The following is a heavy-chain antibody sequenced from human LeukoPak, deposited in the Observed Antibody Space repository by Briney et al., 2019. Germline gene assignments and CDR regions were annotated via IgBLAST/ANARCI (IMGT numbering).Heavy chain of an antibody. V-gene: IGHV4-4*07. CDR3: AKMGANFDSSGYSRWFEP. J-gene: IGHJ5*02. D-gene: IGHD3-22*01. CDR1: GGSISSYY. Sequence: SETLSLTCTVSGGSISSYYWSWIRQPAGKGLEWIGRIYTSGSTNYNPSLKSRVTISLDWSKSQFSLELNSVTAADTAVYYCAKMGANFDSSGYSRWFEPWGQGTLVTVSS. CDR2: IYTSGST.